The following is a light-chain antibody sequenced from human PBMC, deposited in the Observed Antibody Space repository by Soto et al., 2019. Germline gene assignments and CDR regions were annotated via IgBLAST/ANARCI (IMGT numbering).Light chain of an antibody. Sequence: QSVLTQPASVSGSPGQSITIPCTGTSSDVGNYNYVSWYQQYPGQAPKLIIYEVTYRTSGVPDRFSASKSGNTASLTISGLQAGDEADYYCSSYRTSSTYVFGTGTKLTVL. CDR3: SSYRTSSTYV. CDR1: SSDVGNYNY. CDR2: EVT. V-gene: IGLV2-14*01. J-gene: IGLJ1*01.